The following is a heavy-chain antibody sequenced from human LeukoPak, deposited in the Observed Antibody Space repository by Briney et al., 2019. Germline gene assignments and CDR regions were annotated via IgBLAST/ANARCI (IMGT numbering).Heavy chain of an antibody. CDR2: IYPGDSDT. J-gene: IGHJ5*02. CDR3: ARRITMVRGAQNWFDP. D-gene: IGHD3-10*01. Sequence: GESLQISCKGSGYSFTSYWIGWVRQMPGKGLEWMGIIYPGDSDTRYSPSFQGQVTISADKSISTAYLQWSSLKASDTAMYYCARRITMVRGAQNWFDPWGQGTLVTVSS. CDR1: GYSFTSYW. V-gene: IGHV5-51*01.